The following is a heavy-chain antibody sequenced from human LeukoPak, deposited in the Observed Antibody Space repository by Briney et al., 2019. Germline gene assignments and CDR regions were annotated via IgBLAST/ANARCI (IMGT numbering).Heavy chain of an antibody. CDR1: GFTFSSYA. J-gene: IGHJ2*01. Sequence: GGSLRLSCAASGFTFSSYAMSWVRQAPGKGLEWVSAISGSGGSTYYADSVKGRFTISRDNSKNTLYLQMNSLRAEDTAVYYCAKDSSLNNLISGGFYGSFDLWGLGTWSLSPQ. CDR3: AKDSSLNNLISGGFYGSFDL. V-gene: IGHV3-23*01. D-gene: IGHD6-19*01. CDR2: ISGSGGST.